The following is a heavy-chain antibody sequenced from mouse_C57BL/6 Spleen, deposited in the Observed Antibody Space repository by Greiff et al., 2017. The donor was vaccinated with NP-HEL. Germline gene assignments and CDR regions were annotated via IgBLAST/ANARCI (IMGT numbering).Heavy chain of an antibody. CDR1: GYTFTSYW. J-gene: IGHJ4*01. CDR3: AREDYYGSSFCMDY. V-gene: IGHV1-55*01. D-gene: IGHD1-1*01. Sequence: QVQLQQPGAELVKPGASVKMSCKASGYTFTSYWITWVKQRPGQGLEWIGDIYPGSGSTNYNEKFKSKATLTVDTSSSTAYMQLSSLTSEDSAVYYCAREDYYGSSFCMDYWGQRTSVTVSS. CDR2: IYPGSGST.